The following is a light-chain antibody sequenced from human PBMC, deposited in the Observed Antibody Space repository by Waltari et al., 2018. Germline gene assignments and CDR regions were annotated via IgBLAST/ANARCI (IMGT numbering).Light chain of an antibody. Sequence: EIVLTQSPATLSLSPGERATLSCRASQSVSRYLAWYQQKPGQAPRLLMYYASNRATGIPARFSGSGSGTDFTLTISSLEPEDFAVYYCQQRSKWPFTFGQGTGLEIK. J-gene: IGKJ5*01. CDR3: QQRSKWPFT. CDR2: YAS. V-gene: IGKV3-11*01. CDR1: QSVSRY.